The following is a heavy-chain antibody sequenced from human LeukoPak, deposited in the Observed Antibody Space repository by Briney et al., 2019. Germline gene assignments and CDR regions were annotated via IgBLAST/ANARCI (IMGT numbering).Heavy chain of an antibody. J-gene: IGHJ5*02. V-gene: IGHV3-23*01. CDR1: GFTFSSYA. Sequence: PGGSLRLSCAASGFTFSSYAMSWVRQAPGKGLEWVSAISGSGGSTYYADSVKGRFTISRDNSKNTLYLQMNSLRAEDTAVYYCAKGRSGSYYNAWFDPWGQGTLVTVSS. CDR2: ISGSGGST. D-gene: IGHD3-10*01. CDR3: AKGRSGSYYNAWFDP.